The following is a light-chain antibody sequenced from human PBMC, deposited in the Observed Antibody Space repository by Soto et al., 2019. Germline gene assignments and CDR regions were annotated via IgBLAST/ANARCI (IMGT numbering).Light chain of an antibody. J-gene: IGLJ1*01. Sequence: QSALTQPASVSGSPGQSITISCTGTSSDVGGYNYVSWYQQYPGKAPKLIIYEVSNRPSGVSSRFSGSRSGYTASLTISDLQAEDEALYYCTSYTSSSPYVFGTGTKLTVL. CDR1: SSDVGGYNY. CDR3: TSYTSSSPYV. V-gene: IGLV2-14*01. CDR2: EVS.